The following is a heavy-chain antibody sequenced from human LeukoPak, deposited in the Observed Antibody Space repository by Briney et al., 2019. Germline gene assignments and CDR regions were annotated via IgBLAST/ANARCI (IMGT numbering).Heavy chain of an antibody. J-gene: IGHJ5*02. D-gene: IGHD3-3*01. CDR3: ARHRDFWSGNRLGWFDP. V-gene: IGHV4-39*01. CDR1: GGSISSSSYY. CDR2: IYYSGST. Sequence: SETLSLTCTVSGGSISSSSYYWGWIRQPPGKGLEWIGSIYYSGSTYYNPSLKSRVTISVDTSKNQFSLKLSSVTAADTAVYYCARHRDFWSGNRLGWFDPWGQGTLVTVSS.